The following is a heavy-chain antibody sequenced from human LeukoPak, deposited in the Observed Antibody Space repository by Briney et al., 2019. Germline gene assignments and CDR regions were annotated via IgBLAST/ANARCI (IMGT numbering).Heavy chain of an antibody. Sequence: GASVKLSCKASGYTFTGYYMHWVRQAPGQGLEWMGWINPNSGGTNYAQKFQGRVTMTRDTSISTAYMELSRLRSDDTAVYYCARDLRPAPPKGVRGPNYYYYGMDVWGEGTTVTVFS. CDR2: INPNSGGT. V-gene: IGHV1-2*02. CDR3: ARDLRPAPPKGVRGPNYYYYGMDV. J-gene: IGHJ6*04. CDR1: GYTFTGYY. D-gene: IGHD3-10*02.